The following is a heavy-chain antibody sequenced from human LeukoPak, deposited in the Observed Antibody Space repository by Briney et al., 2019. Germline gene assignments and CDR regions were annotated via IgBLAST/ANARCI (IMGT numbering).Heavy chain of an antibody. V-gene: IGHV1-2*02. CDR1: GYTFTDYY. Sequence: ASVTHSFTAAGYTFTDYYMHWVRLAPGQGLEWVGWINPNSGGTNYAQKFQARVTMTRDTSSSTAYMELSRLRSDDTAVYYCARFTVGPTGTDYWGQGTMVTVSS. J-gene: IGHJ4*02. D-gene: IGHD1-26*01. CDR3: ARFTVGPTGTDY. CDR2: INPNSGGT.